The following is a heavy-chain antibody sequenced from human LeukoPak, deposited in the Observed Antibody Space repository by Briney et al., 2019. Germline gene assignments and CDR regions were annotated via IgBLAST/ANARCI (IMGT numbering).Heavy chain of an antibody. D-gene: IGHD3-10*01. J-gene: IGHJ4*02. V-gene: IGHV3-66*02. CDR2: IYSGGST. CDR3: ARDNRARYYGFDY. Sequence: PGGSLRLSCAASGFTVSSNYMSWVRQAPGKGLEWVSVIYSGGSTYYADSVKGRFTISRDNSKNTLYLQMNSLRAEDTAVYHCARDNRARYYGFDYWGQGTLVTVSS. CDR1: GFTVSSNY.